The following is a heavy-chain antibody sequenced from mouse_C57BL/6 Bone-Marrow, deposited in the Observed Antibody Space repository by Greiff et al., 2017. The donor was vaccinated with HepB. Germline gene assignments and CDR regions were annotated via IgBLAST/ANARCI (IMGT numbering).Heavy chain of an antibody. J-gene: IGHJ3*01. CDR3: ARDDYGRAWFAY. CDR2: ISYDGSN. CDR1: GYSITSGYY. D-gene: IGHD1-1*01. Sequence: EVQVVESGPGLVKPSQSLSLTCSVTGYSITSGYYWNWIRQFPGNKLEWMGYISYDGSNNYNPSLKNRISITRDTSKNQFFLKLNSVTTEDTATYYCARDDYGRAWFAYWGQGTLVTVSA. V-gene: IGHV3-6*01.